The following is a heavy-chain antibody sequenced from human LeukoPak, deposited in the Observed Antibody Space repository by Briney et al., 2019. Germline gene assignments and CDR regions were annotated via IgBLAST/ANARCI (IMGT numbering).Heavy chain of an antibody. V-gene: IGHV3-21*01. D-gene: IGHD6-19*01. CDR2: ISSSSSYI. CDR1: GFTFSSYS. CDR3: ATTPGIAVSDY. J-gene: IGHJ4*02. Sequence: GGSLRLSCAASGFTFSSYSMNWVRQAPGKGLEWVSSISSSSSYIYYADSVKGRFSISRDNAKNSLYLQMNSLRAEDTAVYYCATTPGIAVSDYWGQGTLVTVSS.